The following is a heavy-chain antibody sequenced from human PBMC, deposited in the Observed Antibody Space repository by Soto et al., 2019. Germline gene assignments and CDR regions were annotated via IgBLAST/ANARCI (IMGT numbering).Heavy chain of an antibody. V-gene: IGHV4-30-2*01. CDR1: GGSISSGGYS. CDR2: IYHSGST. J-gene: IGHJ5*02. Sequence: SETLSLTCAVSGGSISSGGYSWSWIRQPPGKGLEWIGYIYHSGSTYYNPSLKSRVTISVDRSKNQFSLKLSSVTAADTAVYYCARVRYYDILTGYNWFDPWGQGTLVTSPQ. CDR3: ARVRYYDILTGYNWFDP. D-gene: IGHD3-9*01.